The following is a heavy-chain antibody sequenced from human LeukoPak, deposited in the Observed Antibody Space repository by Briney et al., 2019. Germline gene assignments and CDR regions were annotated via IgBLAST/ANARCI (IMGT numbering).Heavy chain of an antibody. CDR3: ARDFPRGSSDFFDY. D-gene: IGHD5-12*01. Sequence: GGSLRLSCAASGFTFSSYAMHWVRQAPGKGLEWLAVIAYDGSITLYTDSVKGRFTISRDSSKNTLYLQMNSLRTEDTAVYYWARDFPRGSSDFFDYRGQGTLVTVSS. V-gene: IGHV3-30-3*01. CDR1: GFTFSSYA. J-gene: IGHJ4*02. CDR2: IAYDGSIT.